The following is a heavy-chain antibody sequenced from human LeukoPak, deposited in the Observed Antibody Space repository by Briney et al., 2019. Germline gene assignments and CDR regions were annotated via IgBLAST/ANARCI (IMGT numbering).Heavy chain of an antibody. D-gene: IGHD3-22*01. CDR2: IYYSGGT. V-gene: IGHV4-31*03. CDR3: ARHRRYYYDSSGYPTRFDY. Sequence: SETLSLTCTVSGGSISSGGYYWSWIRQHPGKGLEWIGYIYYSGGTYYNPSLKSRVTISVDTSKNQFSLKLSSVTAADTAVYYCARHRRYYYDSSGYPTRFDYWGQGTLVTVSS. CDR1: GGSISSGGYY. J-gene: IGHJ4*02.